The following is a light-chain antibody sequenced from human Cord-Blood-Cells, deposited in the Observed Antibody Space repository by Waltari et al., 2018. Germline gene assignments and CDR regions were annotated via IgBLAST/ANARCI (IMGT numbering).Light chain of an antibody. CDR2: DVS. CDR1: SSDVGGYNY. CDR3: SSYTSSSSWV. V-gene: IGLV2-14*01. Sequence: QSALTQPASVSGSPGQSITIPCPGTSSDVGGYNYVSWYQQHPGKAPKLMIYDVSKRPSGVSNRFSGSKSGNTASLTISGLQAEEEADYYCSSYTSSSSWVFGGGTKLTVL. J-gene: IGLJ3*02.